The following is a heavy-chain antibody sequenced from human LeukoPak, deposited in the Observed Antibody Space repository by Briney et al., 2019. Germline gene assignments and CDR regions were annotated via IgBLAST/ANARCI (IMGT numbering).Heavy chain of an antibody. CDR3: VREGEGPLSKDFDY. CDR1: GFTFTDHY. D-gene: IGHD2/OR15-2a*01. J-gene: IGHJ4*02. CDR2: IGPHSTFT. Sequence: RASMTVSCKSYGFTFTDHYIHWVRQGPGPGLEWMGYIGPHSTFTSSPQEFQGRVTMTRDASMSTAYMELTRLTSDDTAVYYCVREGEGPLSKDFDYWGQGTLVTVSS. V-gene: IGHV1-2*02.